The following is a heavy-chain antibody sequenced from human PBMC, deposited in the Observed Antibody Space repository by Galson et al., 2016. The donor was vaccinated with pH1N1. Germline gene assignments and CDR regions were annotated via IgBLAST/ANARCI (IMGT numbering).Heavy chain of an antibody. CDR1: GFTFSGYW. V-gene: IGHV3-7*01. J-gene: IGHJ5*02. CDR2: INQEGSEK. D-gene: IGHD4/OR15-4a*01. CDR3: ARVGAYADYHANKWFDP. Sequence: LRLSCAASGFTFSGYWMSWVRQAPGKGLEWVANINQEGSEKYYADTVKGRFTISRDNAKNSLYLHMDSLRAEDTAVYYCARVGAYADYHANKWFDPWGQGTLVAVSS.